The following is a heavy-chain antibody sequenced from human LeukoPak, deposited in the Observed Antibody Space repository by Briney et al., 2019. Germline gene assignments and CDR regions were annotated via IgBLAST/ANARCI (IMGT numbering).Heavy chain of an antibody. V-gene: IGHV4-59*08. Sequence: SETLSLTCTVSGGSISSFYWSWIRQPPGKGLEWIGYIYYIGNTNYNPSLKSRVTISVDTSKNQFSLNLTSVTAADTAVYYCARHPSRVLAGTAFHIWGRGTMVTVSS. CDR1: GGSISSFY. D-gene: IGHD6-19*01. CDR3: ARHPSRVLAGTAFHI. J-gene: IGHJ3*02. CDR2: IYYIGNT.